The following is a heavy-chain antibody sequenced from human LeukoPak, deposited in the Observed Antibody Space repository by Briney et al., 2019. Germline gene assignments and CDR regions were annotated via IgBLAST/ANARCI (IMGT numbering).Heavy chain of an antibody. D-gene: IGHD3-22*01. CDR1: GFTFSRYA. V-gene: IGHV3-30-3*01. CDR3: ARDRGYYDCSGYPDY. J-gene: IGHJ4*02. CDR2: ISYVGSNQ. Sequence: GGSLRLSCAASGFTFSRYAMLGVPQAPGKRLEWGAVISYVGSNQYSAHPAKGRFTISRDKSKNTLYLQMISLRAEDTSVYYCARDRGYYDCSGYPDYWGQGTLVTVSS.